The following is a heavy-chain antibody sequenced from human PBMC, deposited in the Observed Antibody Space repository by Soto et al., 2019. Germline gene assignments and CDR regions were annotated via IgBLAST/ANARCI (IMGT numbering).Heavy chain of an antibody. CDR1: GYTFTDHY. V-gene: IGHV1-2*02. D-gene: IGHD1-1*01. J-gene: IGHJ5*02. CDR2: IHPNSGET. Sequence: ASVKVSCKASGYTFTDHYINWVRPAPEHTPEYMGWIHPNSGETKYVERFQGRVTMTRDSSISTAYLEVRRLTSDDTAVYYCARYLSRHSWKWFDPWGPGTRVTVSS. CDR3: ARYLSRHSWKWFDP.